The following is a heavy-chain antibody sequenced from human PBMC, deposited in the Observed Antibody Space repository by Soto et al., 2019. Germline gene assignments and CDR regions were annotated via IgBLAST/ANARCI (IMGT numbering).Heavy chain of an antibody. CDR2: IIPVLGVT. J-gene: IGHJ6*02. D-gene: IGHD2-21*02. V-gene: IGHV1-69*02. CDR1: GDTFSSYT. CDR3: ARRRYCGTDFYYKYYSGMDV. Sequence: QVQLVQSGAEVMKPGSSVKVSCRASGDTFSSYTVSRVLQAPGQELEWMGRIIPVLGVTNYAQKFRGRVTITADESTKTAYMGMSCLRSDDTAVYYFARRRYCGTDFYYKYYSGMDVWGQGSAVTVSS.